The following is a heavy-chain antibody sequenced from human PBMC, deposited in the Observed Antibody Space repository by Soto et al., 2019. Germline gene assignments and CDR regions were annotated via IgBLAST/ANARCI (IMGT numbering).Heavy chain of an antibody. J-gene: IGHJ4*02. CDR1: GYAFTSYT. Sequence: QVQLVQSGAEVKKPGASVKVSCNPSGYAFTSYTMHWVRQAPGQGLEWMGWINADNGDSKYSQKFQGRVTITRDTSASIAYMELSSLRSDDTAVYYCTRDTWSGLRVEPGIFEYWGQGTLVTVSS. CDR2: INADNGDS. D-gene: IGHD1-26*01. V-gene: IGHV1-3*01. CDR3: TRDTWSGLRVEPGIFEY.